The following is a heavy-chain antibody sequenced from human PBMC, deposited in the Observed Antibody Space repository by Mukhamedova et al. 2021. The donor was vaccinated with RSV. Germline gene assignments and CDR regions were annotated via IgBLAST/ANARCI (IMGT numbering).Heavy chain of an antibody. Sequence: SYAQKFQGRVTMTRDTSTSTVYMELSSLRSEDTAVYYCARTHIVVVTAMTGGDDAFDIWGQGTMVTVSS. D-gene: IGHD2-21*02. J-gene: IGHJ3*02. V-gene: IGHV1-46*01. CDR3: ARTHIVVVTAMTGGDDAFDI.